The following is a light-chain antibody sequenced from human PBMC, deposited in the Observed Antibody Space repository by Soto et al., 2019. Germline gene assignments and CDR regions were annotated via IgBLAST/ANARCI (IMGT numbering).Light chain of an antibody. V-gene: IGKV1-5*01. CDR3: QQYNTFSA. J-gene: IGKJ1*01. CDR2: DAS. CDR1: QSISSY. Sequence: DIQMTQSPSSLSASVGDRVTITCRASQSISSYLNCYQQKPGKAPKLLIFDASPFESWVRSRLSGRGSGTEFNLTISSLQPDDFATYFGQQYNTFSAVGQGTKVDIK.